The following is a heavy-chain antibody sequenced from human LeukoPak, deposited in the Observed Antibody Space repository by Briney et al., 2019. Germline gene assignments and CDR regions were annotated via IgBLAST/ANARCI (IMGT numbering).Heavy chain of an antibody. CDR2: ISYSGST. V-gene: IGHV4-59*08. Sequence: SETLSLTCTVSGGSINSYYWSWIRQPPGKGLEWIGYISYSGSTNYNPSLKTRVTISVAPSKTPSSLKLRSVTAADTAVYYCARLSGYCGSTTCSGAYYYAMDVWGQGTTVTVSS. CDR3: ARLSGYCGSTTCSGAYYYAMDV. D-gene: IGHD2-2*01. J-gene: IGHJ6*02. CDR1: GGSINSYY.